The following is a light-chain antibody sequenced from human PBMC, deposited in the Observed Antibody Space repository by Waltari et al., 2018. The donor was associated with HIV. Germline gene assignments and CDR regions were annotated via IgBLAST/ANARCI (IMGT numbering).Light chain of an antibody. CDR1: KIGTKR. J-gene: IGLJ2*01. Sequence: SYELTQPLSVSVALGQTARISCGGDKIGTKRVHWSQYRPGQAPILVRHKRDGRPSGIPERCSGSNTGNTATLSSTKGQAGEEADYSCQVWHNNSVIFGGGTKLTVL. V-gene: IGLV3-9*01. CDR2: KRD. CDR3: QVWHNNSVI.